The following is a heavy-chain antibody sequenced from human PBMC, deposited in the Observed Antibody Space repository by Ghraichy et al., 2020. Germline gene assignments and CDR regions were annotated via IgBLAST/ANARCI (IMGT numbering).Heavy chain of an antibody. V-gene: IGHV3-23*01. J-gene: IGHJ4*02. CDR3: AKDSHPSGSKSDY. CDR2: LSGSSGDK. Sequence: GGSLRLSCAASGFTFTDYAMTWVRQAPGKGLEWVSSLSGSSGDKYYTDSVRGRFTISRDNSKDTLYLQMNSLRVEDTAVYYCAKDSHPSGSKSDYWGQGTLVTVSS. CDR1: GFTFTDYA. D-gene: IGHD3-10*01.